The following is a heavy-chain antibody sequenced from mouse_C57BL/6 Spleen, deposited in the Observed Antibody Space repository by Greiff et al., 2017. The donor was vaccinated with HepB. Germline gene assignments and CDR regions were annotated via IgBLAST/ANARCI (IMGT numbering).Heavy chain of an antibody. CDR2: ISSGGDYI. Sequence: DVKLQESGEGLVKPGGSLKLSCAASGFTFSSYAMSWVRQTPEKRLEWVAYISSGGDYIYYADTVKGRFTISRDNARNTLYLQMSSLKSEDTAMYYCTRERREFALDYWGQGTTLTVSS. V-gene: IGHV5-9-1*02. CDR3: TRERREFALDY. J-gene: IGHJ2*01. CDR1: GFTFSSYA.